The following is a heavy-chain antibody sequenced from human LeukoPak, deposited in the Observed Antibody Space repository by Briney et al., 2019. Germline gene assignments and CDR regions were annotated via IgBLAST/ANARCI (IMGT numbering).Heavy chain of an antibody. J-gene: IGHJ4*02. CDR1: GYSFTTHW. V-gene: IGHV5-51*01. D-gene: IGHD4-17*01. CDR3: ARGAYGDYVLDY. Sequence: GESLKISCEGSGYSFTTHWLAWVRQMPGKGLEWMGIIYPGDSDTRYSPSFQGQVTMSADKSINTAYLQWGSLGASDTAMYYCARGAYGDYVLDYWGQGTLVTVSS. CDR2: IYPGDSDT.